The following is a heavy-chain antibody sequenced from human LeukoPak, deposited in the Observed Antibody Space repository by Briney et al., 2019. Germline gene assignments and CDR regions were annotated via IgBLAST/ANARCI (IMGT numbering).Heavy chain of an antibody. D-gene: IGHD2-21*02. Sequence: ASVKVSCKASGYTFTDKYVHWVRQAPGQGLEWMGWLNPHNGGTNYAQKFQGRVTMTRDTSISTAYMELSRLRSDDTAVYYCARSNCGGDCHSGYWGQGTLVTVSS. J-gene: IGHJ4*02. CDR2: LNPHNGGT. CDR1: GYTFTDKY. CDR3: ARSNCGGDCHSGY. V-gene: IGHV1-2*02.